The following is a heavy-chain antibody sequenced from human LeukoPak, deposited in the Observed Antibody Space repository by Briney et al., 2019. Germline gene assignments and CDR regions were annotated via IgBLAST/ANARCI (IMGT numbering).Heavy chain of an antibody. CDR1: GGTFSSYA. Sequence: SVKVSCKASGGTFSSYAISWVRQAPGQGLEWMGRIIPILGIANYAQKSQGRVTITADKSTSTAYMELSSLRSEDTAVYYCARGHYDFWSGYYDHMDVWGKGTTVTASS. CDR3: ARGHYDFWSGYYDHMDV. CDR2: IIPILGIA. V-gene: IGHV1-69*04. J-gene: IGHJ6*03. D-gene: IGHD3-3*01.